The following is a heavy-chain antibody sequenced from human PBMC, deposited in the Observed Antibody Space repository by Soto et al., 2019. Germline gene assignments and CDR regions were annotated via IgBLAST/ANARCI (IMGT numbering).Heavy chain of an antibody. CDR1: GGSISSGDYY. J-gene: IGHJ5*02. CDR3: ARADDYKSSCFDP. D-gene: IGHD4-4*01. Sequence: SETLSLTCTVSGGSISSGDYYWSWIRQPPGKGLEWIGYIYYSGSTYYNPSLKSRVTISVDRSKNQFSLKLISVTAADTAVYYCARADDYKSSCFDPWGQGTLVTVSS. CDR2: IYYSGST. V-gene: IGHV4-30-4*02.